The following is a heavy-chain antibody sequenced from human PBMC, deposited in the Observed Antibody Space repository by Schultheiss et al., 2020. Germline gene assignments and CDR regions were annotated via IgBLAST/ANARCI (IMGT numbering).Heavy chain of an antibody. Sequence: SETLSLTCTVSGGSISSGGYYWSWIRQHPGKGLEWIGYIYYSGSTYYNPSLKSRVTISVDTSKNQFSLKLSSVTAADTAVYYCARDWGSSGFYGHFDLWGRGTLVNVSS. J-gene: IGHJ2*01. V-gene: IGHV4-31*03. D-gene: IGHD3-22*01. CDR2: IYYSGST. CDR3: ARDWGSSGFYGHFDL. CDR1: GGSISSGGYY.